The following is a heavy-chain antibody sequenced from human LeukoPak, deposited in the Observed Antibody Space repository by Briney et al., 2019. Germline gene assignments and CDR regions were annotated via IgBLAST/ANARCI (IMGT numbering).Heavy chain of an antibody. CDR2: ISYDGSNK. CDR3: AKDRGSSGWYSGY. Sequence: GGSLRLSCAASGFTFSSYGMHWVRQAPGKGLEWVAVISYDGSNKYYADSVKGRFTISRDNSKNTLYLQMNSLRAEDTAVYYCAKDRGSSGWYSGYWGQGTLVTVS. D-gene: IGHD6-19*01. CDR1: GFTFSSYG. V-gene: IGHV3-30*18. J-gene: IGHJ4*02.